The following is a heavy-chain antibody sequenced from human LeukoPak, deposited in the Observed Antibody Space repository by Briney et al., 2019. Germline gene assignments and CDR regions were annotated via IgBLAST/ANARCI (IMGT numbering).Heavy chain of an antibody. CDR1: GGPISSYY. D-gene: IGHD1-1*01. J-gene: IGHJ5*02. CDR2: IYYSGST. CDR3: ARDHGNWNGVDWFDP. V-gene: IGHV4-59*01. Sequence: PSETLSLTCTVSGGPISSYYWSWIRQPPGKGLEWIGYIYYSGSTNYNPSLKSRFPISVDTSKNQFSLKLRSVTAADTAVYYCARDHGNWNGVDWFDPWGQGTLVTVSS.